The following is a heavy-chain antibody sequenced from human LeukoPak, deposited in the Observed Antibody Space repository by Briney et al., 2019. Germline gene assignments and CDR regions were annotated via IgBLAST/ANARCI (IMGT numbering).Heavy chain of an antibody. D-gene: IGHD3-10*01. J-gene: IGHJ3*02. Sequence: PSQTLSLTCTVSGGSISSYYWSWIRQPPGKGLEWIGYIYYSGSTNYIPSLKSRVTISVDKSKNQFSLKLSSVTAADTAVYYCASLYYYGSGSDDAFDIWGQGTMVTVSS. V-gene: IGHV4-59*12. CDR3: ASLYYYGSGSDDAFDI. CDR2: IYYSGST. CDR1: GGSISSYY.